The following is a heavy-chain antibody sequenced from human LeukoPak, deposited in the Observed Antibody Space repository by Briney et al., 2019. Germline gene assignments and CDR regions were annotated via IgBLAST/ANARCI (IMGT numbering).Heavy chain of an antibody. Sequence: GGSLRLSCAASGFTFNHAWMHWVRQAPGKGLEWVGRIKSKTDGGATDYAAPVKGRFTISRDNSKNTLYLQMNSLRAEDTAVYYCAKMEGSSGWYPYWGQGTLVTVSS. CDR2: IKSKTDGGAT. J-gene: IGHJ4*02. CDR1: GFTFNHAW. D-gene: IGHD6-19*01. CDR3: AKMEGSSGWYPY. V-gene: IGHV3-15*01.